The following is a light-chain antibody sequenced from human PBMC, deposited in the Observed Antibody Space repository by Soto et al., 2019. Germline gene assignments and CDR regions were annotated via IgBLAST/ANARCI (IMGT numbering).Light chain of an antibody. J-gene: IGLJ1*01. CDR3: CSYAGSSTYV. V-gene: IGLV2-23*01. Sequence: QSVLTQPASVSGSPGQSSTISCTGTSSDVGSYNLVSWYQQHPGKAPKLMIYEGSKRPSGVSNRFSGSKSGNTASLTISGLQAEYEADYYCCSYAGSSTYVFGTRTKLTVL. CDR1: SSDVGSYNL. CDR2: EGS.